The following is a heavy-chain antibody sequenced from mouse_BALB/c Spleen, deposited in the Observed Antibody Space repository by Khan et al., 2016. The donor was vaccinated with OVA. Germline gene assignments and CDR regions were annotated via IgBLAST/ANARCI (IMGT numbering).Heavy chain of an antibody. CDR3: AGDPPHDYGPLYDFDY. V-gene: IGHV7-3*02. Sequence: EVELVESGGGLVQPGGSLRLSCATSGFTFTDYYMSWVRQPPGKALEWLGFIRNKANGYTSEYSLSVKGRFTISRDNSQSILYLQMNTLRAEDSATYDCAGDPPHDYGPLYDFDYWGQGTTLTVSS. CDR1: GFTFTDYY. J-gene: IGHJ2*01. CDR2: IRNKANGYTS. D-gene: IGHD1-2*01.